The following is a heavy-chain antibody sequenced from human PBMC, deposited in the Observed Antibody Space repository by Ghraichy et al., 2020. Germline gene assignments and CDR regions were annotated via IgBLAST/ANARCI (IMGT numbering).Heavy chain of an antibody. V-gene: IGHV4-59*01. CDR3: AREERDSSGWYEYWYFDL. Sequence: SETLSLTCTVSGGSISSYYWSWIRQPPGKGLEWIGYIYYSGSTNYNPSLKSRVTISVDTSKNQFSLKLSSVTAADTAVYYCAREERDSSGWYEYWYFDLWGRGTLVTVSS. J-gene: IGHJ2*01. D-gene: IGHD6-19*01. CDR1: GGSISSYY. CDR2: IYYSGST.